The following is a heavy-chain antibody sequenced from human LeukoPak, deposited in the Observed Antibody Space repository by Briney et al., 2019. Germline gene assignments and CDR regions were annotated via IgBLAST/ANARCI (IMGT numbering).Heavy chain of an antibody. D-gene: IGHD1-7*01. V-gene: IGHV3-21*01. Sequence: AGGSLRPSCAASGFTFSSYSMNWVRQAPGKGLEWVSSISSSSSYIYYADSVKGRFTISRDNAKSSLYLQMNSLRAEDTAVYYCARDLTGTNYWGQGTLVTVSS. J-gene: IGHJ4*02. CDR1: GFTFSSYS. CDR2: ISSSSSYI. CDR3: ARDLTGTNY.